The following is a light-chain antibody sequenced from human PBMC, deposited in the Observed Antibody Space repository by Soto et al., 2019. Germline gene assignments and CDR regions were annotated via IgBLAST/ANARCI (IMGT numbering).Light chain of an antibody. V-gene: IGKV3D-15*01. CDR1: QSAGNF. CDR2: DAS. CDR3: QQYNNWPIT. Sequence: EIVMTQSPATLSVSPGETASLSCRASQSAGNFLAWYQQKPGQAPRLLIYDASTRATGTPARFSGSGSGTKFTLSISSLQSEDFAVYYCQQYNNWPITFGQGTRLEIK. J-gene: IGKJ5*01.